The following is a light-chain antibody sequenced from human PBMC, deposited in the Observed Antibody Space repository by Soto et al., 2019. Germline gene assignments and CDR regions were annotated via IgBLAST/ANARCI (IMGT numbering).Light chain of an antibody. CDR3: QQRSSWPLT. V-gene: IGKV3D-20*02. Sequence: EIVLTQSPGTLSLSPGEGATLSCRASQSVTGTNLAWYQQRAGQAPRLLIYDAVRRATGIPDRFSGSGSGTDFTLTISRLEPEDFAVYYCQQRSSWPLTFGGGTKVEIK. CDR1: QSVTGTN. CDR2: DAV. J-gene: IGKJ4*01.